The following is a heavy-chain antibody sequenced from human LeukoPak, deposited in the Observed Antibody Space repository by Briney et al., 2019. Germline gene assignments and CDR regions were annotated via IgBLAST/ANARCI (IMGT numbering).Heavy chain of an antibody. D-gene: IGHD6-19*01. CDR1: GFTFSSYA. CDR3: AKRAVAGTSRRGFFDY. CDR2: ISGSGGST. V-gene: IGHV3-23*01. Sequence: PGGSLRLSCAASGFTFSSYAMSWVRQAPGKGLDWVSAISGSGGSTYYADSVKGRFTISRDNSKNTLYLQMNSLRAEDTAVYYCAKRAVAGTSRRGFFDYWGQGTLVTVSS. J-gene: IGHJ4*02.